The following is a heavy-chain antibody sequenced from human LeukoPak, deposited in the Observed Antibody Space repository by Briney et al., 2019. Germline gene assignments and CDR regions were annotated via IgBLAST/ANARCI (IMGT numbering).Heavy chain of an antibody. CDR2: ISGSGGDT. J-gene: IGHJ4*02. D-gene: IGHD5-12*01. V-gene: IGHV3-23*01. CDR1: GFPFSTYA. CDR3: ARSRTVSGYDYVY. Sequence: GGSLRLSCAASGFPFSTYAMSWVRQAPGKGLEWVSVISGSGGDTYYADSVKGRFTISRDNSKNTLYLQMNSLRTEDTAVYYCARSRTVSGYDYVYWGQGTLVTVSS.